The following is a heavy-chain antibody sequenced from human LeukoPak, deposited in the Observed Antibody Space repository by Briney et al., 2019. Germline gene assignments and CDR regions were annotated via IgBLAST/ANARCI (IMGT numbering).Heavy chain of an antibody. V-gene: IGHV3-7*03. CDR3: AKVVTAFEGVKYNWDRDD. Sequence: PGGSLRLSCAASGFTFSSYWMSWVRQPPGKGLEWVANIQQDGSEKSYVDSVKGRFTISRDNSKNTLYLQMNSLRAEDTAVYYCAKVVTAFEGVKYNWDRDDWGQGTLVTVSS. J-gene: IGHJ4*02. CDR2: IQQDGSEK. CDR1: GFTFSSYW. D-gene: IGHD1-1*01.